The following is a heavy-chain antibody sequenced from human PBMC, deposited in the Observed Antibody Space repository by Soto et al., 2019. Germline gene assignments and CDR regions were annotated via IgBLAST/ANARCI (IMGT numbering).Heavy chain of an antibody. CDR3: AGRSGYYETPLNDAFDI. CDR1: GYSFTSYW. CDR2: IYPGDSDT. Sequence: GGSLKISCKGSGYSFTSYWIGWVRQMPGKGLEWMGIIYPGDSDTRYSPASQGQVSISADKSTSTAYLQWSSLKASDAAMYYCAGRSGYYETPLNDAFDIWGQGTMVTVSS. D-gene: IGHD3-22*01. J-gene: IGHJ3*02. V-gene: IGHV5-51*01.